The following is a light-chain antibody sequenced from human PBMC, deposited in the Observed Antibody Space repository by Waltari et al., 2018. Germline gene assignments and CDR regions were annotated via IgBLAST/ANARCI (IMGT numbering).Light chain of an antibody. CDR2: EAF. J-gene: IGKJ1*01. CDR3: LQYNSYPWT. Sequence: DIQVTQSPSTLSASVGGRVTITCRASQSIVVWLAGDQQEPGKAPSLLIYEAFYLVSGVPSSVNRSPSGTAFTLPILSRQCYYFATYYCLQYNSYPWTFGQGTTVEIK. CDR1: QSIVVW. V-gene: IGKV1-5*03.